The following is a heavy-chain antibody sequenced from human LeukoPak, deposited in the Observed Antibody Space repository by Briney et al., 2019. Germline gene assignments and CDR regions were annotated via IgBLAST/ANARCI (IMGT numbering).Heavy chain of an antibody. D-gene: IGHD3-10*01. CDR3: AKLAFGEFSDC. J-gene: IGHJ4*02. Sequence: GGSLRLSCAASGFTFSSYAMSWVRQAPGKGLEWVSGISGSGGSTYYADSVKGRSIISRDNPKNTLYLQMNSLRAEDTAVYYCAKLAFGEFSDCWGQGTLVTVSS. CDR2: ISGSGGST. V-gene: IGHV3-23*01. CDR1: GFTFSSYA.